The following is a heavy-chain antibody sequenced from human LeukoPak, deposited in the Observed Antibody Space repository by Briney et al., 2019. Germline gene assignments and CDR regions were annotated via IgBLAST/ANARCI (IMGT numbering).Heavy chain of an antibody. CDR3: ARTYYDILTGYNPYFDY. V-gene: IGHV3-21*01. D-gene: IGHD3-9*01. J-gene: IGHJ4*02. CDR1: GFIFSSYW. CDR2: ITASSTAI. Sequence: GGSLRLSCAASGFIFSSYWMHWVRHAPGKGLAWVSSITASSTAIYSADSVKGRFTISRDNAKNFLHLQMNSLRAEDTAVYYCARTYYDILTGYNPYFDYWGQGILVTVSS.